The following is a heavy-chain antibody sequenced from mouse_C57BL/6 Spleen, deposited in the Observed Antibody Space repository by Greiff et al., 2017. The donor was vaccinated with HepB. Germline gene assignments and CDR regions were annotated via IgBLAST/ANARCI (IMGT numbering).Heavy chain of an antibody. Sequence: EVQLQESGGDLVKPGGSLKLSCAASGFTFSSYGMSWVRQTPDKRLEWVATISSGGSYTYYPDSVKGRFTISRDNAKNTLYLQMSSLKSEDTAMYYCARHGSTMVTTEAMDYWGQGTSVTVSS. J-gene: IGHJ4*01. D-gene: IGHD2-2*01. CDR3: ARHGSTMVTTEAMDY. V-gene: IGHV5-6*01. CDR2: ISSGGSYT. CDR1: GFTFSSYG.